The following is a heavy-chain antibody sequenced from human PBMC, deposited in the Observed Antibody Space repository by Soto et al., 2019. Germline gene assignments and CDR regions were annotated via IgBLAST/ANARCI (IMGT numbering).Heavy chain of an antibody. D-gene: IGHD2-15*01. V-gene: IGHV1-2*02. CDR1: AYTFTCYY. CDR3: AREDCSGGSCYNWFDP. Sequence: SEKVGCKSSAYTFTCYYMHLVRQAPGQGLEWMGWINPNSGGTNYAQKFQGRVTMTRDTSISTAYMELSRMRSDDTAVYYCAREDCSGGSCYNWFDPWGQGTLVTVSS. CDR2: INPNSGGT. J-gene: IGHJ5*02.